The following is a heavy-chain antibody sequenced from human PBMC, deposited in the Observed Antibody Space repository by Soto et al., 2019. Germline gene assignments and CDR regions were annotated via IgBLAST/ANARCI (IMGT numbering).Heavy chain of an antibody. J-gene: IGHJ5*01. CDR1: GYIFTGYY. CDR3: ARPFCSSGSCHNWFDS. V-gene: IGHV1-2*02. Sequence: ASVKVSCKASGYIFTGYYINWVRQAPGQGLEWMGWINPNSGDTSYLQKFQGRVSMTTDTSINTAYMELTRVTSDDTAAYYCARPFCSSGSCHNWFDSWGQGTLVTVSS. CDR2: INPNSGDT. D-gene: IGHD2-2*01.